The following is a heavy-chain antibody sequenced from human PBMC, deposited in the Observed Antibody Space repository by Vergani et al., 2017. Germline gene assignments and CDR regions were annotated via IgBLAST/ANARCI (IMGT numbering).Heavy chain of an antibody. V-gene: IGHV3-23*01. D-gene: IGHD3-22*01. CDR2: ISGRGGST. CDR3: AKYTYDSSGYYFRDAFDI. J-gene: IGHJ3*02. CDR1: GFTFSSYA. Sequence: EVQLLESGGGLVQPGGSLRLSCAASGFTFSSYAMSWVRQAPGKGLEWVSAISGRGGSTYYADSVKGRFTISRDNSKNTLYLQMNSLRAEDTAVYYCAKYTYDSSGYYFRDAFDIWGQGTMVTVSS.